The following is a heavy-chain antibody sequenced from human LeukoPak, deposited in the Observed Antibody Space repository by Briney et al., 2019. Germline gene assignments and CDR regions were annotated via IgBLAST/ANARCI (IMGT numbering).Heavy chain of an antibody. D-gene: IGHD5-24*01. V-gene: IGHV3-21*01. J-gene: IGHJ4*02. CDR3: ARDTREGGYKNGYYFDY. CDR1: GFTFSSYS. CDR2: ISSSSSYI. Sequence: GGSLRLSCAASGFTFSSYSMNWVRQAPGKGLEWVSSISSSSSYIYYADSVKGRFTISRDNAKNSLYLQMNSLRAEDTAVYYCARDTREGGYKNGYYFDYWGQGTLVTVSS.